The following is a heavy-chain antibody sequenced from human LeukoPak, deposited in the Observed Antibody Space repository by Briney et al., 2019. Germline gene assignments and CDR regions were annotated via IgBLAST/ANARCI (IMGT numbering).Heavy chain of an antibody. CDR3: ARVDLGPLDFWSGYYHYYYGMDV. D-gene: IGHD3-3*01. CDR2: IIPILGIA. V-gene: IGHV1-69*04. J-gene: IGHJ6*02. Sequence: VASVKVSCKASGGTFSSYAISWVRQAPGQGLEWMGRIIPILGIANYAQKFQGRVTITADKSTSTAYMELSSLRSEDTAVYYCARVDLGPLDFWSGYYHYYYGMDVWGQGTTVTVSS. CDR1: GGTFSSYA.